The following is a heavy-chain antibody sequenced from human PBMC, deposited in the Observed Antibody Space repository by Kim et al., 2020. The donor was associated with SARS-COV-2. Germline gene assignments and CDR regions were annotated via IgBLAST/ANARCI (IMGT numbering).Heavy chain of an antibody. D-gene: IGHD1-26*01. CDR3: ARSLGAMGATGDWFDP. J-gene: IGHJ5*02. CDR1: GYSFTSYW. CDR2: IDPSDSYT. V-gene: IGHV5-10-1*01. Sequence: GESLKISCKGSGYSFTSYWISWVRQMPGKGLEWMGRIDPSDSYTNYSPSFQGHVTISADKSISTAYLQWSSLKASDTAMYYCARSLGAMGATGDWFDPWGQGTLVTVSS.